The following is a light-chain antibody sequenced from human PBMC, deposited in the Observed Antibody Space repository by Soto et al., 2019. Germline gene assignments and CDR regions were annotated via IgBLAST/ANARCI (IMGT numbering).Light chain of an antibody. CDR2: DAS. Sequence: EIVLTQSPATLSLSPGERATLSCRASQSVGSYLAWYQQKPGQAPRLLIYDASNRATAIPARFSGSGSGTDFTLTISSLEPEDFAVYYCQQRSNWPPTWTFGQGTKVEIK. CDR3: QQRSNWPPTWT. CDR1: QSVGSY. J-gene: IGKJ1*01. V-gene: IGKV3-11*01.